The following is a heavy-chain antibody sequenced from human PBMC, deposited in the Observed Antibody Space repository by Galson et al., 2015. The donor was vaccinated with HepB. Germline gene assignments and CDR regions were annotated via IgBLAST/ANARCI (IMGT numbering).Heavy chain of an antibody. CDR1: GFTFSSYA. D-gene: IGHD3-22*01. J-gene: IGHJ4*02. CDR3: ASFTTDSSDY. Sequence: SLRLSCAASGFTFSSYAMHWVRQAPGKGLEWVAVISYDGSNKYYADSVKGRFTISRDNSKNTLYLQMNSLRAEDTAVYYCASFTTDSSDYWGQGTLVTVSS. CDR2: ISYDGSNK. V-gene: IGHV3-30-3*01.